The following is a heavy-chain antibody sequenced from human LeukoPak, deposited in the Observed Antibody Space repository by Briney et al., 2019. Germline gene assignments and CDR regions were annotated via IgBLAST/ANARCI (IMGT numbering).Heavy chain of an antibody. Sequence: KTSETLSLTCTVSGGSISSYYWSWIRQPPGKGLEWIGYIYYSGSTNYNPSLKSRVTISVDTSKNQFSLKLSSVTAADTAVYYCARVHYGVWKEGGLDYWGQGTLVTVSS. CDR1: GGSISSYY. V-gene: IGHV4-59*01. J-gene: IGHJ4*02. CDR2: IYYSGST. D-gene: IGHD4-17*01. CDR3: ARVHYGVWKEGGLDY.